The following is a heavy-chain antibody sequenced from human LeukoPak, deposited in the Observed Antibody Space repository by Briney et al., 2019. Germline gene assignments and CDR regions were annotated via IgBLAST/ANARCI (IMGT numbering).Heavy chain of an antibody. V-gene: IGHV3-7*01. J-gene: IGHJ4*02. Sequence: GGSLRLSCAASGFTFSSYWMSWVRQTPGKGLEWVANIRQDGNEIYFVDSVKGRFTISRDNAKNSLYLQMNSLRAEDTAVYYCARTVSSSRYYDSSGFYNQWAFDYWGQGTLVTVSS. CDR2: IRQDGNEI. D-gene: IGHD3-22*01. CDR3: ARTVSSSRYYDSSGFYNQWAFDY. CDR1: GFTFSSYW.